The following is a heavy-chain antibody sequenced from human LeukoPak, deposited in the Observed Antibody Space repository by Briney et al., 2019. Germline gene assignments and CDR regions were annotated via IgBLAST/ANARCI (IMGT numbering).Heavy chain of an antibody. CDR3: TTAGYGDYVDY. CDR1: GFSFSSYA. V-gene: IGHV3-15*01. Sequence: GGSLRLSCAASGFSFSSYAMSWVRQAPGKGLEWVGRIKSKTDGGTTDYAAPVKGRFTISRDDSKNTLYLQMNSLKTEDTAVYYCTTAGYGDYVDYWGQGTLVTVSS. CDR2: IKSKTDGGTT. J-gene: IGHJ4*02. D-gene: IGHD4-17*01.